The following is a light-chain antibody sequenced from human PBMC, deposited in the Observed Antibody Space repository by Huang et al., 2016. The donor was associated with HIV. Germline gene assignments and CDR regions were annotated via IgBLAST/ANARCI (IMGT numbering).Light chain of an antibody. J-gene: IGKJ2*01. CDR2: RTS. CDR1: QSVGSN. Sequence: EIMMTQSPATLSVSPGERATLSCRASQSVGSNFAWYQQRPGQAPRLLIYRTSDRATGGPGRFIGSGSGTEFTLTITSLQSEDFAVYYCQHYGSWPPYTFGQGTRLEIK. CDR3: QHYGSWPPYT. V-gene: IGKV3-15*01.